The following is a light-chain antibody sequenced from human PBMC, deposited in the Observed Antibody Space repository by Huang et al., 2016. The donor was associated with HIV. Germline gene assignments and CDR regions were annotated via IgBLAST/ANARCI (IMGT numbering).Light chain of an antibody. J-gene: IGKJ1*01. CDR2: DAS. V-gene: IGKV3-20*01. CDR1: QSVYSAY. Sequence: EIVLAQSPGTLSLSPGEKATLSCRASQSVYSAYLAWYQQKPGQAPRLLIYDASTRATGIPDRVRGSGSGSDFTLTISRLEPEDSAVYYCQQYGDSPWTFGQGTKVEIK. CDR3: QQYGDSPWT.